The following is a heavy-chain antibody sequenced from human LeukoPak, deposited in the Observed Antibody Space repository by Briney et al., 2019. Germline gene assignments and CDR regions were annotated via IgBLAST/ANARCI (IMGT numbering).Heavy chain of an antibody. Sequence: GESLKISCKGSGYSFTSYWISWVRQMPGKGLEWMGRIDPSDSYTNYSPSFQGHVTISADKSISTAYLQWSSLKASDTAMYYCAWTYYYDSSGYYRDYWGQGTLVTVFS. CDR1: GYSFTSYW. CDR3: AWTYYYDSSGYYRDY. D-gene: IGHD3-22*01. J-gene: IGHJ4*02. CDR2: IDPSDSYT. V-gene: IGHV5-10-1*01.